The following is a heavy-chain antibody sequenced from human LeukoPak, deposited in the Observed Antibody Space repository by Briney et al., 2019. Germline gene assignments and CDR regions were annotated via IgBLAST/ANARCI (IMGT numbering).Heavy chain of an antibody. Sequence: GGSLRLSCAASGFTFSSYAVSWVRQAPGKGLEWVSAISGSGGSTYYADSVKGRFTISRDNSKNTLYLQMNSLRAEDTAVYYCAKSRSGIAAAGTNYWGQGTLVTVSS. D-gene: IGHD6-13*01. V-gene: IGHV3-23*01. J-gene: IGHJ4*02. CDR3: AKSRSGIAAAGTNY. CDR2: ISGSGGST. CDR1: GFTFSSYA.